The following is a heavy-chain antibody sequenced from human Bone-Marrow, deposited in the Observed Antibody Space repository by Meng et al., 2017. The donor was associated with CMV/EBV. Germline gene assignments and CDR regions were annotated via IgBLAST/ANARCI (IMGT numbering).Heavy chain of an antibody. V-gene: IGHV3-30*02. CDR3: AKDLSSYYDFWSGYYRAYYGMDV. J-gene: IGHJ6*02. D-gene: IGHD3-3*01. CDR1: GFTFSSYG. CDR2: IRYDGSNK. Sequence: GESLKISCAASGFTFSSYGMHWVRQAPGKGLEWVAFIRYDGSNKYYADSVKGRFTISRDNSKNTLYLQMNSLRAEDTAVYYCAKDLSSYYDFWSGYYRAYYGMDVWGQGTTVTVSS.